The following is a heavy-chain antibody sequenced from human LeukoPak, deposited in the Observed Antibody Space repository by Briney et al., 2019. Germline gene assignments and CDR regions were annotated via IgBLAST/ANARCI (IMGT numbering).Heavy chain of an antibody. CDR2: ISNSGST. V-gene: IGHV4-31*03. D-gene: IGHD2-2*01. CDR1: GGSISSGDYY. Sequence: SQTLSLTCSVSGGSISSGDYYWSWIRQLPGKGLEWIGYISNSGSTHYNPSLKSRVTMSVDTSKSQFSLKLSSVTAADTAVYYCAGTLYCYSTGCHNGGFDIWGQGSMVTVSS. J-gene: IGHJ3*02. CDR3: AGTLYCYSTGCHNGGFDI.